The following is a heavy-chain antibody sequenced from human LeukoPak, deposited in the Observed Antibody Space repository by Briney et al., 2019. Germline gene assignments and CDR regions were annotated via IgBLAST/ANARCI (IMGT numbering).Heavy chain of an antibody. D-gene: IGHD2-2*01. J-gene: IGHJ3*02. CDR2: IYYSGST. CDR3: ARVGGAGYCSSTSCYSSRAFDI. CDR1: GGSISSGGYY. Sequence: TPSQTLSLTCTVSGGSISSGGYYWSWIRQHPGKGLEWIGYIYYSGSTYYNPSLKSRVTISVDTSKNQFSLKLSSVTAADTAVYYCARVGGAGYCSSTSCYSSRAFDIWGQGTMVTVSS. V-gene: IGHV4-31*03.